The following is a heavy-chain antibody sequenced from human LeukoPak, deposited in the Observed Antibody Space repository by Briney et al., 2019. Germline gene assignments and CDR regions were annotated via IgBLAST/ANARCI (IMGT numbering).Heavy chain of an antibody. Sequence: SETLSFTCTVSGGSISSSSYYWGWIRQPPGKGLEWIGSIYYSGSTYYNPSLKSRVTISVDTSKNQFSLKLSSVTAADTAVYYCATYYYGSGSYYKEGYGYNWFDPWGQGTLVTVSS. J-gene: IGHJ5*02. CDR2: IYYSGST. V-gene: IGHV4-39*07. CDR3: ATYYYGSGSYYKEGYGYNWFDP. D-gene: IGHD3-10*01. CDR1: GGSISSSSYY.